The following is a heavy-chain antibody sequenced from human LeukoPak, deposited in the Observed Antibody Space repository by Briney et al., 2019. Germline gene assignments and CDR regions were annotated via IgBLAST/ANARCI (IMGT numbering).Heavy chain of an antibody. CDR2: FSGSGGST. J-gene: IGHJ5*02. CDR3: AGGSSGWNPNWLDP. V-gene: IGHV3-23*01. D-gene: IGHD6-25*01. Sequence: SPFSGSGGSTYYADSVKGRFTISRDNSRNTLYLQMNSLRVEDTAVYYCAGGSSGWNPNWLDPWGQGTLVTVSS.